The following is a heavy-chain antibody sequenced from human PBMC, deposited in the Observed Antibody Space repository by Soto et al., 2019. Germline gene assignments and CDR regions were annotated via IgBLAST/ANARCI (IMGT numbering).Heavy chain of an antibody. V-gene: IGHV4-59*11. CDR2: IYYSGST. Sequence: SKTMCLTKTVAGGYIISLYWSWIRQPTGKGLEWIGYIYYSGSTNYNPSLKSRVTVSVDTSKNQFSLKLSSVTAADTAVYYCAGGSSQGRVPDYGGQGTRVPVSP. CDR1: GGYIISLY. CDR3: AGGSSQGRVPDY. J-gene: IGHJ4*02.